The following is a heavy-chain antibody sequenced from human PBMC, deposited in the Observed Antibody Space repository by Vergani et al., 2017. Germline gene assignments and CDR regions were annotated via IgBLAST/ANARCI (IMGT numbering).Heavy chain of an antibody. CDR2: ISFDGTNE. CDR3: VRDRGLCAGGRCYTEAWDY. Sequence: QVQLVESGRGVVQPGTSLRLSCVVSGFALNRHAMYWVRQVPGKGLEWVVGISFDGTNEYYPDLVKGRFTISRDIAKNTLYLQVRSLRLEDTGVYHCVRDRGLCAGGRCYTEAWDYWGQGTPVTVSS. D-gene: IGHD2-2*02. J-gene: IGHJ4*02. CDR1: GFALNRHA. V-gene: IGHV3-30-3*01.